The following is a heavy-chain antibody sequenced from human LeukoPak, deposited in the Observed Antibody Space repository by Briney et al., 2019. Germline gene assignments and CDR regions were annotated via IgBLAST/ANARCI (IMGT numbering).Heavy chain of an antibody. Sequence: PGGSLRLSCAASGFTFSNAWMNWVRQAPGKGLQWVGNIRQDGGQTHYSDSVKGRFTISRDNAKRSLYLQMNSLRPEDTAVYYCARDGHSSGSFDYWGQGTLVTVSS. CDR1: GFTFSNAW. J-gene: IGHJ4*02. D-gene: IGHD3-10*01. CDR2: IRQDGGQT. V-gene: IGHV3-7*01. CDR3: ARDGHSSGSFDY.